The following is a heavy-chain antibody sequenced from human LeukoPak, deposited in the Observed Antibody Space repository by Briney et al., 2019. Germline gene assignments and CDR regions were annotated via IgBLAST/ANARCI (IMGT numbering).Heavy chain of an antibody. D-gene: IGHD1-26*01. J-gene: IGHJ5*02. V-gene: IGHV1-8*01. Sequence: ASVKVSCKASGYTFTSYDINWVRQATGQGLEWMGWMNPNSGNTGYAQTFQGRVTMTRNTSISTAYMELSSLRSEDTAVYYCARPTTSIVGATGLLFDPWGQGTLVTVSS. CDR2: MNPNSGNT. CDR3: ARPTTSIVGATGLLFDP. CDR1: GYTFTSYD.